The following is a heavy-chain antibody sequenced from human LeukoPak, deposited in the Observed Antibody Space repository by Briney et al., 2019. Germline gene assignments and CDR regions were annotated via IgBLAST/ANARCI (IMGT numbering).Heavy chain of an antibody. CDR3: ARDGVAAAGGADY. CDR2: ISSSSGYI. V-gene: IGHV3-21*01. Sequence: GGSLRLSCAASGFTFSSYSMNWVRQAPGKGLEWVSSISSSSGYIYYADSVKGRFTIPRDNAKNSLYLQMNSLRAEDTAVYYCARDGVAAAGGADYWGQGTLVTVSS. J-gene: IGHJ4*02. D-gene: IGHD6-13*01. CDR1: GFTFSSYS.